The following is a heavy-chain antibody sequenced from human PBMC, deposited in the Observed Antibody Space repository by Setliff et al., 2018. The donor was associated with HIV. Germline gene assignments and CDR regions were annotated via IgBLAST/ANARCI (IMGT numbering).Heavy chain of an antibody. CDR3: AKRASYSFQI. Sequence: SETLSLTCTVSGDSITSYYWSWIRQPPGKGLEWIGSIYHSGSTYYNPSLKSRVTISVDTSKNQVSLRLTSVTAADTAIYYCAKRASYSFQIWGRGTMVTVSS. J-gene: IGHJ3*02. D-gene: IGHD2-21*01. CDR1: GDSITSYY. V-gene: IGHV4-38-2*02. CDR2: IYHSGST.